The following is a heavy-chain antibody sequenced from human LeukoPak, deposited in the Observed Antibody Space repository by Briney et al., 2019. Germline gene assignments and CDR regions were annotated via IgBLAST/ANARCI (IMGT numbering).Heavy chain of an antibody. Sequence: GRSLRLSCAASGFTFSSYAMHWVRQAPGKGLEWVAVISYDGSNKYYADSVKGRFTISRDNSKNTLYLQMNSLRAEDTAVYYCAREMEYCSSTSCSNWFDPWGQGTLVTVPS. J-gene: IGHJ5*02. D-gene: IGHD2-2*01. CDR2: ISYDGSNK. CDR3: AREMEYCSSTSCSNWFDP. V-gene: IGHV3-30-3*01. CDR1: GFTFSSYA.